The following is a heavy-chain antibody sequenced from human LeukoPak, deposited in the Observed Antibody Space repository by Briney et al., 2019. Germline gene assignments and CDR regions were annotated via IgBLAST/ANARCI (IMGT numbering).Heavy chain of an antibody. Sequence: GGSLRLSCATSGFTFTDYAMNWVRQAPGKGLEWVSAINGIATGGNTYYRDSVKGQFTISRDNSKNMLYLEMNSLRAEDTAVYYCAKGTTDYGSGYGMDVWGKGTTVTVSS. CDR3: AKGTTDYGSGYGMDV. D-gene: IGHD3-10*01. CDR2: INGIATGGNT. V-gene: IGHV3-23*01. CDR1: GFTFTDYA. J-gene: IGHJ6*04.